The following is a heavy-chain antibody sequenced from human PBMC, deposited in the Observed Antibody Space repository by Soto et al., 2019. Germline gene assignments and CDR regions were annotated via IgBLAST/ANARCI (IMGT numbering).Heavy chain of an antibody. D-gene: IGHD2-21*02. Sequence: PGESLKISCKGSGYSFTGYWIGWVRQMPGKGLEWMGIIYPGDSDTRYSPSFQGQVTISADKSISTAYLQWSSLKASDTAMYYCARHGRYCGGDCYLAYCYGMDVWGQGTTVTVSS. CDR1: GYSFTGYW. J-gene: IGHJ6*02. CDR3: ARHGRYCGGDCYLAYCYGMDV. CDR2: IYPGDSDT. V-gene: IGHV5-51*01.